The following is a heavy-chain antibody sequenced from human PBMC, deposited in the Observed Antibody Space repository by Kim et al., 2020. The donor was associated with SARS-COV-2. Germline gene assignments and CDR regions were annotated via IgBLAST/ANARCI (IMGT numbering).Heavy chain of an antibody. V-gene: IGHV3-23*01. CDR1: GFTFSNYV. J-gene: IGHJ4*02. CDR2: IVGSDGST. Sequence: GGSLRLSCAASGFTFSNYVMIWVRQAPGKGLEWVSTIVGSDGSTYYADSVKGRFTISRDNSKNTLYLQMNSLRAEDAAIYYCASNLKASSIWYMSYWRQG. CDR3: ASNLKASSIWYMSY. D-gene: IGHD6-13*01.